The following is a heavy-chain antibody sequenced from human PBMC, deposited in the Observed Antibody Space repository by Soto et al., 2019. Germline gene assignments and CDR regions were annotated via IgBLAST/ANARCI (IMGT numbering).Heavy chain of an antibody. CDR3: ARLYGSGSDDRFQYYYGMDV. V-gene: IGHV4-34*01. J-gene: IGHJ6*02. Sequence: PSETLSLTCAVYGGSFSGYYWSWIRQPPGKGQERIGEINHSGSTNYNPSLKSRVTISVDTSKNQFSLKLSSVTAADTAVYYCARLYGSGSDDRFQYYYGMDVWGQGTTVTVSS. D-gene: IGHD3-10*01. CDR2: INHSGST. CDR1: GGSFSGYY.